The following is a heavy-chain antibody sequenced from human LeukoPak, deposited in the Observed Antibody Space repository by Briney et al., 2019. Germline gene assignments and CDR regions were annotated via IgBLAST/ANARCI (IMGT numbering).Heavy chain of an antibody. CDR3: ARDVLMVVAATRSEWFDP. CDR1: GGTFSSYA. J-gene: IGHJ5*02. CDR2: IIPIFGTA. D-gene: IGHD2-15*01. V-gene: IGHV1-69*13. Sequence: SVKVSCKASGGTFSSYAISWVRQAPGQGLERMGGIIPIFGTANYAQKFQGRVTITADESTSTAYMELSSLRSEDTAVYYCARDVLMVVAATRSEWFDPWGQGTLVTVSS.